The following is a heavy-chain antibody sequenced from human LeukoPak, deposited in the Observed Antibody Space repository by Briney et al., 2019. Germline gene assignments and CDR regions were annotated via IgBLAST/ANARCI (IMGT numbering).Heavy chain of an antibody. Sequence: KPSETLSLTCTVSGGSISSYYWSWIRQPPGKGLVWIGYIYYSGSTNYNPSLKSRVTISVDTSKNQFSLKLSSVTAADTAVYFCARETLEGKFDPWGQGTLVTVSS. CDR3: ARETLEGKFDP. D-gene: IGHD1-1*01. CDR1: GGSISSYY. CDR2: IYYSGST. V-gene: IGHV4-59*01. J-gene: IGHJ5*02.